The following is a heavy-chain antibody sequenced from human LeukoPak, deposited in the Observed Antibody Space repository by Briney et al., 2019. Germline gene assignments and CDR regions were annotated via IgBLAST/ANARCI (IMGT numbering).Heavy chain of an antibody. D-gene: IGHD2-2*02. CDR1: VYTFTRYY. CDR2: IYPQRGGA. J-gene: IGHJ6*04. Sequence: GPVKVSCKTSVYTFTRYYMHWVRQAPGDGVEWRWCIYPQRGGANYAQKFQGRVTMSRGTSISTAHMERGRLRSVDTALCYSVSPLGYCSSTRCYTGVFDVWGKGTTVTVSS. CDR3: VSPLGYCSSTRCYTGVFDV. V-gene: IGHV1-2*02.